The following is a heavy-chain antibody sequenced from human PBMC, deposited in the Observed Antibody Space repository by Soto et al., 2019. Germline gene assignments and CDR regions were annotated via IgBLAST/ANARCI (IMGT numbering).Heavy chain of an antibody. V-gene: IGHV1-18*01. J-gene: IGHJ5*02. CDR2: ISAYNGNT. Sequence: ASVKVSCKASGYTFTSYGISWVRQAPGQGLEWMGWISAYNGNTNYAQKLQGRVTMTTDTSTSTAYMELRSLRSDDTAVYYCARVVFSGSTTNWFDPWGQGTLVTVSS. CDR1: GYTFTSYG. CDR3: ARVVFSGSTTNWFDP. D-gene: IGHD3-10*01.